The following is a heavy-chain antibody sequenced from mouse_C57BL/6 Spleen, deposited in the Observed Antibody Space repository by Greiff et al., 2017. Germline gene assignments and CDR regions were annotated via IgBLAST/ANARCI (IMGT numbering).Heavy chain of an antibody. Sequence: QVQLQQPGAELVMPGASVKLSCKASGYTFTSYWMHWVKQRPGQGLEWIGEIDPSDSYTNYNQKFKGKSTLTVDKSSSTAYMQLSSLTSEDSAVYYCAKSPSNWDDGYWGQGTLVTVSA. J-gene: IGHJ3*01. D-gene: IGHD4-1*01. CDR2: IDPSDSYT. CDR1: GYTFTSYW. CDR3: AKSPSNWDDGY. V-gene: IGHV1-69*01.